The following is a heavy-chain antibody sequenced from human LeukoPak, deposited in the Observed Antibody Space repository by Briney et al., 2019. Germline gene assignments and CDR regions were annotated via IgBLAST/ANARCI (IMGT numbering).Heavy chain of an antibody. CDR2: ISGGGSSA. CDR1: GFTFSCYA. CDR3: AKDLGGFGELDY. Sequence: QTGGSVRLSCAASGFTFSCYAMSWVRQAPGKGLEWVSGISGGGSSAYYADSVKGRFTISRDHSKSTLYLQMNSLRAEDTAVYYCAKDLGGFGELDYWGQGTLLTVSS. J-gene: IGHJ4*02. D-gene: IGHD3-10*01. V-gene: IGHV3-23*01.